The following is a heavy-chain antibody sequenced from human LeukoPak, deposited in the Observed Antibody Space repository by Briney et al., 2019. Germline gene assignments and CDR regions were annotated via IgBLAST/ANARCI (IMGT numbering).Heavy chain of an antibody. CDR1: GFTFSDYW. Sequence: GGSLRLSCAASGFTFSDYWMSWVRQAPGKGLEWVANIKEDGSEKYYVDSVKGRFTISRDNAKNSLYLQMNSLRVEDTAVYYCARASRGIAANLCFDSWAQGTLVTVSS. V-gene: IGHV3-7*01. CDR3: ARASRGIAANLCFDS. J-gene: IGHJ4*02. CDR2: IKEDGSEK. D-gene: IGHD2-15*01.